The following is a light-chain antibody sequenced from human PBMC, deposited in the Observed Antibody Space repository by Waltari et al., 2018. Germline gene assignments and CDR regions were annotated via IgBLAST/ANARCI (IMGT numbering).Light chain of an antibody. CDR1: QSIGSW. J-gene: IGKJ3*01. CDR2: EST. Sequence: DFPQTPSLSSLSASVGDRVTSTCRASQSIGSWLAWYQQKPGKAPKLLIYESTSLESGVPSRFSASGSGTEFTLTISSLQPDDFATYYCQRYNSYPITFGPGTKVDI. CDR3: QRYNSYPIT. V-gene: IGKV1-5*03.